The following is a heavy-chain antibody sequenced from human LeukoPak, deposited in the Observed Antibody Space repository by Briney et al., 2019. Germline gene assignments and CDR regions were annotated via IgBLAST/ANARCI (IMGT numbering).Heavy chain of an antibody. CDR1: GFTFGDYA. D-gene: IGHD3-22*01. CDR2: ISGSGGST. V-gene: IGHV3-23*01. Sequence: PGGSLRLSCTASGFTFGDYAMSWVRQAPGKGLEWVSAISGSGGSTYYADSVKGRFTISRDNSKNTLYLQMNSLRAEDTAVYYCAKDPLGEYYYDSSGYYKDYWGQGTLVTVSS. CDR3: AKDPLGEYYYDSSGYYKDY. J-gene: IGHJ4*02.